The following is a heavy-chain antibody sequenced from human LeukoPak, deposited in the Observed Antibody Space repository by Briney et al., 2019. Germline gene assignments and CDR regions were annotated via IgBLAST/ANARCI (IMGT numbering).Heavy chain of an antibody. CDR1: GGTFSSYA. J-gene: IGHJ6*03. CDR2: IIPIFGTA. Sequence: ASVKVSYKASGGTFSSYAISWVRQAPGQGLEWMGGIIPIFGTANYAQKFQGRVTITADESTSTAYMELSSLRSEDTAVYYCARAMVHEGYYYYYYMDVWGKGTTVTVSS. V-gene: IGHV1-69*13. D-gene: IGHD3-10*01. CDR3: ARAMVHEGYYYYYYMDV.